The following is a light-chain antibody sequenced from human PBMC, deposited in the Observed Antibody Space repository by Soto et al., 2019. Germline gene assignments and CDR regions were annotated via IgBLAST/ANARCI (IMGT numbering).Light chain of an antibody. CDR2: DVS. J-gene: IGLJ2*01. V-gene: IGLV2-14*03. Sequence: QSALTQPASVSGSPGQSITISCTGSSSDVGGYDYVSWYQHHPGKAPKLMIHDVSSRPSGISKRFSGSKSGNTASLTISGLQAEDEADYYCSSYTSSDTVVIFGGGTKFTVL. CDR1: SSDVGGYDY. CDR3: SSYTSSDTVVI.